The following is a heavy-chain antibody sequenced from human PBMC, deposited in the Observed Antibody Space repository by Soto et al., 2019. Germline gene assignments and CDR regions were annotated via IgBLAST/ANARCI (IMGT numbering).Heavy chain of an antibody. D-gene: IGHD3-10*01. CDR1: GGSISSYY. J-gene: IGHJ5*02. CDR3: ARRRRYGSGSYYWLNYFDP. CDR2: IYYSGST. V-gene: IGHV4-59*08. Sequence: SETLSLTCTVSGGSISSYYWSWIRQPPGKGLEWIGYIYYSGSTNYNPSLKSRVTISVDTSKNQFSLKLSSVTAADTAVYYCARRRRYGSGSYYWLNYFDPWGQGTPVTVSS.